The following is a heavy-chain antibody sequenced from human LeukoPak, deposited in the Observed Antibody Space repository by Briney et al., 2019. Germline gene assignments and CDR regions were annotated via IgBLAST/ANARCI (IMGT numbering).Heavy chain of an antibody. Sequence: TGGSLRLSCAASGFTFSSYEMNWVRQAPGKGLEWVSYISSSGSTIYYADSVKGRFTISRDNAKNSLYLQMNSLRAEDTAVYYCARAYCSGGSCSYVDYWDREPWSPSPQ. CDR3: ARAYCSGGSCSYVDY. V-gene: IGHV3-48*03. CDR1: GFTFSSYE. CDR2: ISSSGSTI. D-gene: IGHD2-15*01. J-gene: IGHJ4*02.